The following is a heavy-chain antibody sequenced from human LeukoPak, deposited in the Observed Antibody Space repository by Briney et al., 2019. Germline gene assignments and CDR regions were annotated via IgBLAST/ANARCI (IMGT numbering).Heavy chain of an antibody. CDR2: IYYSGST. Sequence: SETLSPTCTVSGGSFSSGSYYWSWIRQPAGRGLEWIGYIYYSGSTNYNPSLKSRVTISVDTSKNQFSLKLSSVTAADTAVYYCARSDIVVVPAAMGDCYFDYWGQGTLVTVSS. V-gene: IGHV4-61*01. CDR3: ARSDIVVVPAAMGDCYFDY. D-gene: IGHD2-2*01. CDR1: GGSFSSGSYY. J-gene: IGHJ4*02.